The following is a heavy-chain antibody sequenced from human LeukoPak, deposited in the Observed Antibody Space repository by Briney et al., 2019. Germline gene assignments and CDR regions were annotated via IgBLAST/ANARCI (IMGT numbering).Heavy chain of an antibody. J-gene: IGHJ4*02. Sequence: ASVKVSCKASGYTFTSYGISWVRQAPGQGLEWMGWISAYNGNTNYAQKFQGRVTMTRDTSTSTVYMELSSLRSEDTAVYYCARVGNIFDYWGQGTLVTVSS. D-gene: IGHD1-1*01. CDR3: ARVGNIFDY. CDR2: ISAYNGNT. V-gene: IGHV1-18*01. CDR1: GYTFTSYG.